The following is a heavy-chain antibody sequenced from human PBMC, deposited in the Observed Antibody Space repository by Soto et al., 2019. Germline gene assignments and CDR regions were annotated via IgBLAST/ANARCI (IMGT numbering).Heavy chain of an antibody. CDR2: IYYSGTT. CDR3: ARSVVHQWLVHDAFDV. J-gene: IGHJ3*01. V-gene: IGHV4-59*01. D-gene: IGHD6-19*01. CDR1: GGSISSSY. Sequence: ASETLSLTCTVSGGSISSSYWSWIRQSPGKGLEWIAYIYYSGTTNYNPSLESRVTISTDTSKNQFSLRLTSVTAADTAVYYCARSVVHQWLVHDAFDVWGRGTLVTVSS.